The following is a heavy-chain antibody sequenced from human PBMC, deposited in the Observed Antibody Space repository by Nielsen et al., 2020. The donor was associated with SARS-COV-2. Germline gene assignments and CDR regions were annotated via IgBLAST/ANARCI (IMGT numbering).Heavy chain of an antibody. J-gene: IGHJ6*02. CDR2: ISWNSGSI. CDR1: GFTFDDYA. CDR3: ATGAAAGTGNYYYGMDV. D-gene: IGHD6-13*01. Sequence: SLKISCAASGFTFDDYAMHWVRQAPGKGLEWVSGISWNSGSIGYADSVKGRFTISRDNAKNSLYLQMNSLRAEDTALYYCATGAAAGTGNYYYGMDVWGQGTTATVSS. V-gene: IGHV3-9*01.